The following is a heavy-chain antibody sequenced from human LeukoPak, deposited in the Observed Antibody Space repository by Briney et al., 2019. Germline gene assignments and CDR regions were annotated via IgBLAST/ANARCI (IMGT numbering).Heavy chain of an antibody. CDR3: ATEILGSRSFDY. CDR2: FDPEDGET. V-gene: IGHV1-24*01. J-gene: IGHJ4*02. CDR1: GYTLTELS. Sequence: ASVKVSCKVSGYTLTELSMHWVRQAPGKGLEWMGGFDPEDGETIYAQKFQGRVTMTEDTSTDTAYMELSSLRPEDTAVYYCATEILGSRSFDYWGQGTLVTVSS. D-gene: IGHD3-22*01.